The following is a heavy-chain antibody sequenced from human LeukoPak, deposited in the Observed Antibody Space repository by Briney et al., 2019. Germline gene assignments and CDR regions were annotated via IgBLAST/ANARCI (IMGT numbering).Heavy chain of an antibody. Sequence: SQTLSLTCTVSGGSISSGSYYWIWIRQPVGKGLEWIGRIYTSGSTNYNPSLKSRVTISVDTSKNQFSLKLSSVTAADTAVYYCARNDYDSSGYYSDYWGQGTLVTVSS. D-gene: IGHD3-22*01. CDR2: IYTSGST. CDR3: ARNDYDSSGYYSDY. V-gene: IGHV4-61*02. CDR1: GGSISSGSYY. J-gene: IGHJ4*02.